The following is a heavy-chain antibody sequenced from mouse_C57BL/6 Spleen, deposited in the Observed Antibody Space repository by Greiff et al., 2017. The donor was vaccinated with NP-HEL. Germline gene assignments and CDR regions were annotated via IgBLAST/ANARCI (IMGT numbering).Heavy chain of an antibody. V-gene: IGHV1-69*01. CDR3: ARSHSNYDYYAMDY. D-gene: IGHD2-5*01. CDR2: IDPSDSYT. CDR1: GYTFTSYW. J-gene: IGHJ2*01. Sequence: QVQLKQPGAELVMPGASVKLSCKASGYTFTSYWMHWVKQRPGQGLEWIGEIDPSDSYTNYNQKFKGKSTLTVDKSSSTAYMQLSSLTSEDSAVYYCARSHSNYDYYAMDYWGKGTTLTVSS.